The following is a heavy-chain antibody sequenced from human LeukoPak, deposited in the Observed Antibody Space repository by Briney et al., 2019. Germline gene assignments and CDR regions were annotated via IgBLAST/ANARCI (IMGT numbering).Heavy chain of an antibody. CDR2: IWYDGSNK. CDR1: GFTFSSYG. CDR3: ANGKGVAVAVGT. Sequence: PGGSLRLSCAASGFTFSSYGMHWVRQAPGKGLEWVAVIWYDGSNKYYADSVKGRFTISRDNSKNTLYLQMNSLRAEDTAVYYCANGKGVAVAVGTWGQGTLVTVSS. D-gene: IGHD6-19*01. J-gene: IGHJ5*02. V-gene: IGHV3-33*06.